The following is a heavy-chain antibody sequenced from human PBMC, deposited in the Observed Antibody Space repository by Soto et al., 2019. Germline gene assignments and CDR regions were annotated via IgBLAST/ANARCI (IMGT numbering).Heavy chain of an antibody. CDR1: GGSISSTSYY. CDR3: ARQVVDGTVAGTGSFDY. CDR2: FYYSGST. Sequence: ETLSLTCTVSGGSISSTSYYWVWIRQPPGKGLEWIGSFYYSGSTYYNPSLKSRVTVSVDTSENQFSLKLSSVTAADTAVYYCARQVVDGTVAGTGSFDYWGQGTLVTVSS. V-gene: IGHV4-39*01. D-gene: IGHD6-19*01. J-gene: IGHJ4*02.